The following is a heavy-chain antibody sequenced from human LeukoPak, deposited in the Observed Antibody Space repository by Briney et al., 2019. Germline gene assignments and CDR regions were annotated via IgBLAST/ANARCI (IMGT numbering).Heavy chain of an antibody. CDR2: IKSSGSDR. V-gene: IGHV3-21*01. CDR1: GFKFGVFS. J-gene: IGHJ4*02. Sequence: SGGALTLSCAASGFKFGVFSMDWFRQAPGEGREWVAWIKSSGSDRDYADSVRGRFTISRDNDRGSLYMQMNSLGVDDTAVYYCARGDGSSDYSDHRFAYWGRGALVTVSS. CDR3: ARGDGSSDYSDHRFAY. D-gene: IGHD3-10*01.